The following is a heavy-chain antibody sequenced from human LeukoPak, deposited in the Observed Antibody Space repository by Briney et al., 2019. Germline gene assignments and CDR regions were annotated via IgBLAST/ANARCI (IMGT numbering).Heavy chain of an antibody. V-gene: IGHV3-30*03. Sequence: GGSLRLSCAASRFTFRTYGMNWVRQAPGKGLEWVAVISYDGSNTYYADSVKGRFTISRDNSKSTLYLQMNSLRVEDTAVYYCARNPGVGSSWYRLHYWGQGTLVTVSS. D-gene: IGHD6-13*01. CDR3: ARNPGVGSSWYRLHY. CDR2: ISYDGSNT. J-gene: IGHJ4*02. CDR1: RFTFRTYG.